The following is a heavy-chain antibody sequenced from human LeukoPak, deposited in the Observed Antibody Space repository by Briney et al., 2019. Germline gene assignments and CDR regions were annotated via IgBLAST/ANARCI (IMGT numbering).Heavy chain of an antibody. CDR3: ARHSTTVVTAWYFDL. CDR1: DGSISSSSYY. D-gene: IGHD4-23*01. Sequence: SETLSLTCTVSDGSISSSSYYWGWIRQPPGKGLEWIGSIYYSGSTYYNPSLKSRVTISVDTSKNQFSLKLSSVTAADTAVYYCARHSTTVVTAWYFDLWGRGTLVTVSS. J-gene: IGHJ2*01. CDR2: IYYSGST. V-gene: IGHV4-39*01.